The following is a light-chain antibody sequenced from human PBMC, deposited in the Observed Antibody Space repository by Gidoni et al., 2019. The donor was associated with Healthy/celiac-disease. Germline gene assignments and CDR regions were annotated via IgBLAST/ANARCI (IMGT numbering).Light chain of an antibody. V-gene: IGKV3-15*01. CDR3: QQYNNWPPHT. J-gene: IGKJ2*01. CDR2: GSS. CDR1: QSVSSN. Sequence: EIVMTQSPATLSVSPGERATLSCRAGQSVSSNLAWYQQKPGQAPRLLIYGSSTRATGIPARFSGSGSGTEFTLTIGSLQSEDFAVYYCQQYNNWPPHTFGQGTKLEIK.